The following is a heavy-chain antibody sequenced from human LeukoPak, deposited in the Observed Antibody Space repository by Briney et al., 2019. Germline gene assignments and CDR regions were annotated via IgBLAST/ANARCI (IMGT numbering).Heavy chain of an antibody. CDR3: ARHNSHRDLLPEADY. D-gene: IGHD1-26*01. CDR2: IYPGDSDT. Sequence: PGESLKISCKGSGYSFTSYWIGWVRQMPGKGLEWMGIIYPGDSDTRYSPSFQGQVTISADKSISTAYLQWSSLKASDTAMYYCARHNSHRDLLPEADYWGQGTLVTVSS. CDR1: GYSFTSYW. J-gene: IGHJ4*02. V-gene: IGHV5-51*01.